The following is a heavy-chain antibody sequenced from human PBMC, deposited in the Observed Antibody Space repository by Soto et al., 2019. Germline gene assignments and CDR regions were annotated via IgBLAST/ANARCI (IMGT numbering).Heavy chain of an antibody. CDR3: VRIPDTAIHLWSEYFFDN. CDR1: GFTVTDSY. D-gene: IGHD5-18*01. J-gene: IGHJ4*02. CDR2: ISNSGNTI. Sequence: QVQLVASGGGLVRPGESLTLSCAGSGFTVTDSYMTWLRQAPGKAPEWISYISNSGNTIYFAASVKGRFTLSRDSATNSLHLHMTSLRDEDTAVYYCVRIPDTAIHLWSEYFFDNWGQGTLVTVSS. V-gene: IGHV3-11*01.